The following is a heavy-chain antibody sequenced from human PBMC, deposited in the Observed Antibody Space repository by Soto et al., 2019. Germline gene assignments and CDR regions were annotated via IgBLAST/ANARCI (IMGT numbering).Heavy chain of an antibody. CDR1: GFTFGSYA. J-gene: IGHJ4*02. Sequence: EVQLLESGGGLVQPGGSLRLSCAASGFTFGSYAMSWVRQAPGKGLEWVSLISGTGDSSEYANSVKGRFTISRDYSKTTVFLQMNSLRAEDTAVYFCTTASQWLPPYSWGQGALVTVSS. D-gene: IGHD6-19*01. V-gene: IGHV3-23*01. CDR3: TTASQWLPPYS. CDR2: ISGTGDSS.